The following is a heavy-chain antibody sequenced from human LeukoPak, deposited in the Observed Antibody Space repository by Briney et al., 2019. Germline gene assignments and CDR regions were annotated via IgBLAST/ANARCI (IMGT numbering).Heavy chain of an antibody. J-gene: IGHJ2*01. D-gene: IGHD5-12*01. Sequence: SQTLSLTCTVSGGSISSGGYYWSWIRQHPGKGLEWIGYIYYSGSTYYTPSLRNRVTISVATSKNQFSLRLSSVTAVDTAVYYCARGGGGYSWYFDLWGRGTLVTVSS. CDR1: GGSISSGGYY. CDR2: IYYSGST. V-gene: IGHV4-31*03. CDR3: ARGGGGYSWYFDL.